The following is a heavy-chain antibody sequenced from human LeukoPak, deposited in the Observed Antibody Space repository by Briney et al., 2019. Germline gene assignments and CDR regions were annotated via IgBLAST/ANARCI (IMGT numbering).Heavy chain of an antibody. CDR2: ISSNGVST. CDR3: ARARDYFDSSEIGY. CDR1: GFTFSSYA. D-gene: IGHD3-22*01. Sequence: QAGGSLRLSCAASGFTFSSYAMHWVRQAPGKGLESVSAISSNGVSTYYANSVKGRFTISRDNSKNTLYLQMGSLRAEDMAVYYCARARDYFDSSEIGYWGQGTLVTVSS. J-gene: IGHJ4*02. V-gene: IGHV3-64*01.